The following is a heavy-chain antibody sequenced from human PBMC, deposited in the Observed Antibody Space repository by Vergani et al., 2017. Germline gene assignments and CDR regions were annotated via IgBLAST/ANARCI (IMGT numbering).Heavy chain of an antibody. J-gene: IGHJ5*02. Sequence: QVQLVQSGAEVKKPGASVKVSCKASVYTFTSYGISWVRQAPGQGLEWMGRIIPIFGTANYAQKFQGRVTITADESTSTAYMELSSLRSEDTAVYYCARDLTMVRGDNPWFDPWGQGTLVTVSS. CDR1: VYTFTSYG. CDR3: ARDLTMVRGDNPWFDP. V-gene: IGHV1-69*13. CDR2: IIPIFGTA. D-gene: IGHD3-10*01.